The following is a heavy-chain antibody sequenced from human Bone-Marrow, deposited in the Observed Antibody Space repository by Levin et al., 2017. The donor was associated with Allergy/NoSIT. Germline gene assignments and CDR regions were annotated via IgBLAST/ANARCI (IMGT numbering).Heavy chain of an antibody. CDR2: IYPGDSDT. J-gene: IGHJ4*02. CDR3: ARQGGIVVVPARLRTNFDY. Sequence: GESLKISCKGSGYSFTSYWIGWVRQMPGKGLEWMGIIYPGDSDTRYSPSFQGQVTISADKSISTAYLQWSSLKASDTAMYYCARQGGIVVVPARLRTNFDYWGQGTLVTVSS. V-gene: IGHV5-51*01. CDR1: GYSFTSYW. D-gene: IGHD2-2*01.